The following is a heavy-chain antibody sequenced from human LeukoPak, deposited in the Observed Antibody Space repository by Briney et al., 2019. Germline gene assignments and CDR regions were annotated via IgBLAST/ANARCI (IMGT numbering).Heavy chain of an antibody. D-gene: IGHD2-2*01. CDR2: IKPGGSEI. CDR1: GFSFSRYW. Sequence: GGSLRLSCEASGFSFSRYWMSWVRQAPVRGLEWVANIKPGGSEIYYVDSVKGRFTISRDNSKNTLYLQMNSLRAEDTAVYYCAKAVPAAMGNWFDPWGQGTLVTVSS. CDR3: AKAVPAAMGNWFDP. V-gene: IGHV3-7*03. J-gene: IGHJ5*02.